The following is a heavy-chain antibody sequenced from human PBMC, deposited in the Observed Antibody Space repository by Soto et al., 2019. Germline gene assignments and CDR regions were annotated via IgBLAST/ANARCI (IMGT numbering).Heavy chain of an antibody. J-gene: IGHJ6*04. CDR3: AKDTGTALLVGYYGMDV. D-gene: IGHD1-1*01. CDR1: GGSISSYY. Sequence: PSETLSLTCTVSGGSISSYYWSWIRQPPGKGLEWIGYIYYGGSTNYNPSLKSRVTISVDTSKNQFSLKLSSVTAADTAVYYCAKDTGTALLVGYYGMDVWGKGTTVTVSS. CDR2: IYYGGST. V-gene: IGHV4-59*01.